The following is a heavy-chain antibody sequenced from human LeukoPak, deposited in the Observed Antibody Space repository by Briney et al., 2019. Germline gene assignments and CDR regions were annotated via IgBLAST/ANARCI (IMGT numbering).Heavy chain of an antibody. D-gene: IGHD3-16*02. J-gene: IGHJ3*02. CDR2: IYYSGST. CDR1: GGSISSNSYY. V-gene: IGHV4-39*01. Sequence: PSETLSLTCTVSGGSISSNSYYWGWIRQPPGKGLEWIGSIYYSGSTYYNPSLKSRVTISVDTSKSQFSLRLSSVTAADTAVYYCARAPIGAFDIWGQGTMVTVSS. CDR3: ARAPIGAFDI.